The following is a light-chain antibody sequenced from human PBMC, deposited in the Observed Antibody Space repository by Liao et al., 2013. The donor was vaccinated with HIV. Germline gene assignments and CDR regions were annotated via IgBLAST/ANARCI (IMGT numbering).Light chain of an antibody. V-gene: IGLV3-21*01. CDR3: QLWDSSSDHVV. CDR2: FDE. J-gene: IGLJ2*01. CDR1: NIGSKN. Sequence: SYVLTQPPSVSVAPGQTAKITCGGDNIGSKNVHWYQQRPGQAPVLVIHFDEYRPSGIPERFSGSNSGNTATLTITGVGAGDEADYYCQLWDSSSDHVVFGGGTKLTVL.